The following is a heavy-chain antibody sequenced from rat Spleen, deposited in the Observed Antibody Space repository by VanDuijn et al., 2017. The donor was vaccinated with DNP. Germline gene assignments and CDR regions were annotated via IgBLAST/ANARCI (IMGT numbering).Heavy chain of an antibody. CDR1: GFTFSSFP. V-gene: IGHV5-46*01. D-gene: IGHD1-2*01. CDR2: ISPSGGST. CDR3: ARHLIAAEVMDA. Sequence: EVQLVESGGGLVQPGRSMKLSCVASGFTFSSFPMAWVRQAPTKGLEWVASISPSGGSTYYRDSVKGRFTISRDNAKSTLYLQMDSLRSEDTATYYCARHLIAAEVMDAWGQGASVTVSS. J-gene: IGHJ4*01.